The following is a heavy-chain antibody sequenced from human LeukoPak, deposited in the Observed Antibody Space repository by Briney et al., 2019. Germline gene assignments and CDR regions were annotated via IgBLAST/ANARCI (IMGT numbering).Heavy chain of an antibody. CDR2: IKQDGSEK. Sequence: GGSLRLSCAASGFTFSSYWMSWVRQAPGKGLEWVANIKQDGSEKYYVDSVRGRFTISRDNAKNSLYLQMNSLRAEDTAVYYCARLSDYYDSSGYANDYWGQGTLVTVSS. D-gene: IGHD3-22*01. CDR3: ARLSDYYDSSGYANDY. CDR1: GFTFSSYW. J-gene: IGHJ4*02. V-gene: IGHV3-7*01.